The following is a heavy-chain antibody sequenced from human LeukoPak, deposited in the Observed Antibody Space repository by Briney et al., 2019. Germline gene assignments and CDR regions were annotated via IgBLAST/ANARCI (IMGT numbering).Heavy chain of an antibody. CDR1: GITFSIAW. J-gene: IGHJ4*02. CDR2: IKSKTDGGTA. Sequence: GGSLRLSCTASGITFSIAWLSWVRQAPGKGLEWVGRIKSKTDGGTADYAAPVKGRFSISRDDSTNTLYLQMNSLKTEDTAVYYCTTGATYWGQGTLVTVSS. D-gene: IGHD4-17*01. CDR3: TTGATY. V-gene: IGHV3-15*01.